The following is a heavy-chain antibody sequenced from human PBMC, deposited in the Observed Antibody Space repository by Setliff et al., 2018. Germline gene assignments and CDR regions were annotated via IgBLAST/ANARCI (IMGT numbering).Heavy chain of an antibody. D-gene: IGHD2-8*01. CDR2: ISAHTGNT. CDR3: ARGREEMATIGVSFDY. Sequence: VKVSCKSSGFTFTDYGITWVRQVPGQGLEWMGWISAHTGNTYYTPKLHGRVTMTTDTSTSTAYMELRSLRSDDTAVYYCARGREEMATIGVSFDYWGQGTLVTVSS. CDR1: GFTFTDYG. J-gene: IGHJ4*02. V-gene: IGHV1-18*01.